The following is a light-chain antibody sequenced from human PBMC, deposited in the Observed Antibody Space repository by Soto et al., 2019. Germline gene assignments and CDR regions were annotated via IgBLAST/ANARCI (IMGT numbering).Light chain of an antibody. V-gene: IGKV3-15*01. Sequence: EIVVAQFPAPPAVSPGESATLSCRASQSVSSDLAWYEQKPGQAPRLLIYGASTRATGIPARFSGSGSGTEFTLTISSLQSEDFAVYYCQQYNNWPLTFGGGTKVDI. CDR3: QQYNNWPLT. J-gene: IGKJ4*01. CDR2: GAS. CDR1: QSVSSD.